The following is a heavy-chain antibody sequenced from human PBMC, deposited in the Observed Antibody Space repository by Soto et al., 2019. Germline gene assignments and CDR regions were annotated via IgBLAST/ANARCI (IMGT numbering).Heavy chain of an antibody. Sequence: GASVKVSCKASGYTSTNYGMHWVRQAPGQRLEWMGWINAGSGNTKYSQKFQGRITITRDTSASTVYMELSSLRSEDTAVYYCARMGSSGLVRGGIWGQGTMVTVSS. CDR3: ARMGSSGLVRGGI. J-gene: IGHJ3*02. CDR1: GYTSTNYG. CDR2: INAGSGNT. D-gene: IGHD6-19*01. V-gene: IGHV1-3*01.